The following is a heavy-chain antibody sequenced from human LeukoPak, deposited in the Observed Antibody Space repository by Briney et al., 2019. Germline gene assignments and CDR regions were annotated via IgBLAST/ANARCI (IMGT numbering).Heavy chain of an antibody. V-gene: IGHV3-11*05. J-gene: IGHJ4*02. CDR1: GFTFSDYY. D-gene: IGHD2-21*02. CDR3: ARAEGGPATAIY. Sequence: GGSPRLSCAASGFTFSDYYMSWIRQAPGRGLEWVSYISTGSSYTNYADSVKGRFTISRDNAKNSLYLQMNSLRAEDTALYYCARAEGGPATAIYWGQGTLVTVSS. CDR2: ISTGSSYT.